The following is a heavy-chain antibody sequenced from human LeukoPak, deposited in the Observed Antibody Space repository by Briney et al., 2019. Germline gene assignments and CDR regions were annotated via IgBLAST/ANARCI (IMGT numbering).Heavy chain of an antibody. CDR1: GFTFSSYS. J-gene: IGHJ4*02. CDR2: ISSSSSYI. V-gene: IGHV3-21*01. D-gene: IGHD3-16*01. CDR3: ARDWGAGILAPYYFDY. Sequence: GGSLRLSCAASGFTFSSYSMNWVRQAPGKGLEWVSSISSSSSYIYYADSVKGRFTISRDNSKNTLYLQVNSLRAEDTAVYYCARDWGAGILAPYYFDYWGQGTLVTVSS.